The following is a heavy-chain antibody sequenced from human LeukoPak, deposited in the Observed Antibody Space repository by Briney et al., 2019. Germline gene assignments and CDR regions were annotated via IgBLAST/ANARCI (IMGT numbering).Heavy chain of an antibody. V-gene: IGHV3-23*01. CDR2: ISAGGGRT. D-gene: IGHD4-11*01. CDR3: APDPRGRGRLLDY. Sequence: PGGTLRLSCAASGFTFSSYAMNWVRQAPGKGVERVSAISAGGGRTNYADSAQGRFTISRDNSKNTLFLQMNSLRAEDTAVYYCAPDPRGRGRLLDYWGQGTLVTVSS. CDR1: GFTFSSYA. J-gene: IGHJ4*02.